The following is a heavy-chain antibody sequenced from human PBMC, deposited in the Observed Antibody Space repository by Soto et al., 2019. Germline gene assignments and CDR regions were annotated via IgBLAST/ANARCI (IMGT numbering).Heavy chain of an antibody. CDR3: ARDDYVYSSFDAFDI. CDR1: GYTFTSYG. Sequence: QVQLVQSGAEVKKPGASVKVSCKASGYTFTSYGISWVRQAPGQGLEWMGWISAYNGNTNYAQKRQGRVTMTTDTSTRTAYMELRSLRSDDTAVYYCARDDYVYSSFDAFDIWGQGTMVTVSS. V-gene: IGHV1-18*04. D-gene: IGHD6-19*01. CDR2: ISAYNGNT. J-gene: IGHJ3*02.